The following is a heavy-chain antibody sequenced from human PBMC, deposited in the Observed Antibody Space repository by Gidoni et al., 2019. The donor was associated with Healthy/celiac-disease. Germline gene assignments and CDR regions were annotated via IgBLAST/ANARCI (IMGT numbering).Heavy chain of an antibody. D-gene: IGHD2-2*01. V-gene: IGHV1-18*01. CDR1: GYTFTSYG. Sequence: QVQLVQSGAEVKKPGASVKVSCKASGYTFTSYGISWVRQAPGQGLEWMGWISAYNGNTNYAQKLQGRVTMTTDTSTSTAYMELRSLRSDDTAVYYCARWESSGVVPAVHYYYYYGMDVWGQGTTVTVSS. CDR2: ISAYNGNT. CDR3: ARWESSGVVPAVHYYYYYGMDV. J-gene: IGHJ6*02.